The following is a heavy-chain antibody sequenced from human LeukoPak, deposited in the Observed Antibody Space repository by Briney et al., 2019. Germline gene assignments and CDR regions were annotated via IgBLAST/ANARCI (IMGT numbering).Heavy chain of an antibody. CDR3: AKDKLGYRSGGSCYSPSFDY. Sequence: GGSLRLSCEASGFTFSAYWMSWVRQAPGKGLEWVANIREDESQKYYVDSVKGRFTVSRDNAKNSLYLQMNSLRAEDTAVYYCAKDKLGYRSGGSCYSPSFDYWGQGTLVTVSS. CDR1: GFTFSAYW. D-gene: IGHD2-15*01. J-gene: IGHJ4*02. V-gene: IGHV3-7*01. CDR2: IREDESQK.